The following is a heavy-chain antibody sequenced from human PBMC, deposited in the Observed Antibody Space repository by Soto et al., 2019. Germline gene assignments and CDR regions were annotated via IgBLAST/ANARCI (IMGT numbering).Heavy chain of an antibody. CDR3: ARCLRGWKPPFDY. J-gene: IGHJ4*02. Sequence: GGSLRLSCAASGFTFSSYWMSWVRQAPGKGLEWVANIKQDGSEKYYVDSVKGRFTISRTNAKNSLYLQMNSLRAEDTAVYYCARCLRGWKPPFDYWGQGTLVTVSS. CDR2: IKQDGSEK. D-gene: IGHD3-10*01. V-gene: IGHV3-7*01. CDR1: GFTFSSYW.